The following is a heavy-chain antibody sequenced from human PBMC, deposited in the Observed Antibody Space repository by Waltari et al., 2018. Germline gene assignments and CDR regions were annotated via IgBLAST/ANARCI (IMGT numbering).Heavy chain of an antibody. CDR3: GRSYDFWSGYPLDY. CDR2: IAYNGRT. CDR1: GDSINNYY. V-gene: IGHV4-59*01. D-gene: IGHD3-3*01. J-gene: IGHJ4*02. Sequence: VQLQVSGPGLVKPSETLSLTCAVSGDSINNYYWNWIRQPPGKELEWIGYIAYNGRTNSNPSLKSRVTISVDTSKTQFSLKLTSVTAADTAVYYCGRSYDFWSGYPLDYWGPGSLVTVSS.